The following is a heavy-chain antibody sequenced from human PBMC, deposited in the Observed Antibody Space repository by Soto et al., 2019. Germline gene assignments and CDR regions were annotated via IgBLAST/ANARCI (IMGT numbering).Heavy chain of an antibody. Sequence: EVRLLESGGGLVQPGGSLRLSCAASGFTFSSYAMSWVRQAPGKGLEWVSAISGSGGSTYYADSVKGRFTISRDNSKNTLYLQMNSLRAEDTAVYYCAKGPESGWYEYWYFDLWGRGTLVTVSS. CDR3: AKGPESGWYEYWYFDL. V-gene: IGHV3-23*01. CDR1: GFTFSSYA. D-gene: IGHD6-19*01. CDR2: ISGSGGST. J-gene: IGHJ2*01.